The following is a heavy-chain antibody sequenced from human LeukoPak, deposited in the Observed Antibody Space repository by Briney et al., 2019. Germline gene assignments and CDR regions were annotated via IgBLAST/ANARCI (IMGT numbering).Heavy chain of an antibody. CDR2: ISGSGGST. V-gene: IGHV3-23*01. CDR3: AKDRGAYYGSPSSFDY. J-gene: IGHJ4*02. Sequence: PGGSLRLSCAASGFTFSSYAMSWVRQAPGKGLEWVSAISGSGGSTYYADSVKGRFTISRDNSKNTLYLQMNSLRAEATAVYYCAKDRGAYYGSPSSFDYWGQGTLVTVSS. CDR1: GFTFSSYA. D-gene: IGHD3-10*01.